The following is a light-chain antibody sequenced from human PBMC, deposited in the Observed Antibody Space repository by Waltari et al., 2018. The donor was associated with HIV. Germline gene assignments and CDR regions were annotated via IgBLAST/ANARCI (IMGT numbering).Light chain of an antibody. CDR3: AAWDDSLSGLV. Sequence: QSVLTQAPSASGTPGQRVTISCSGTNSTIGRNVVYWYQQVPGGAPKLLIYRNNQRPSGVPDRFSGSKSVTSASLAISGLRSEDEADYYCAAWDDSLSGLVFGGRTKLTVL. CDR1: NSTIGRNV. J-gene: IGLJ2*01. CDR2: RNN. V-gene: IGLV1-47*01.